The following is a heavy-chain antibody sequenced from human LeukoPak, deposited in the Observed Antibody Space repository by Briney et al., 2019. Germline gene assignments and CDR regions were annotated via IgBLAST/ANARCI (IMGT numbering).Heavy chain of an antibody. V-gene: IGHV3-23*01. CDR1: GITFSSYA. Sequence: GGSLRLSCASGITFSSYAMSWVRQAPGKGLEWVSGISGSGGSTYYADSVKGRFTISRDNAKNSLYLQMNSLRAEDTAVYYCARGENATYYYLFYMDVWGKGTTVTVSS. CDR3: ARGENATYYYLFYMDV. CDR2: ISGSGGST. D-gene: IGHD2/OR15-2a*01. J-gene: IGHJ6*03.